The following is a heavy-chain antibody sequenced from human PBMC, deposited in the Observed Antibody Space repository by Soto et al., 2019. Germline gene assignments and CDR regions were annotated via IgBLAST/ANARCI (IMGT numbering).Heavy chain of an antibody. D-gene: IGHD3-22*01. CDR3: ARAKYYYDSHTGGWFDP. J-gene: IGHJ5*02. CDR1: GFTFSSYA. Sequence: GGSLRLSCAASGFTFSSYAMHWVRQAPGKGLEWVAVISYDGSNKYYADSVKGRFTISRDNSKNTLYLQMHSLRPEDTAAYYCARAKYYYDSHTGGWFDPWGQGTLVTVSS. V-gene: IGHV3-30-3*01. CDR2: ISYDGSNK.